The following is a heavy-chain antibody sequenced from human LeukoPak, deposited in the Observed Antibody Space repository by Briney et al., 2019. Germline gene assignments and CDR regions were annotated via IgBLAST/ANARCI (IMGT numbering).Heavy chain of an antibody. CDR2: IYYSGST. V-gene: IGHV4-59*01. J-gene: IGHJ3*02. CDR1: GGSISTYF. CDR3: ARCQSKYFYDRGGFDI. Sequence: SETLSLTCTVSGGSISTYFWTRIRQPPGKGLEWIGNIYYSGSTNYRPSLKSRATISVDTSRNQFSLRLSSVTAADTAVYYCARCQSKYFYDRGGFDIWGQGTMVTVSS. D-gene: IGHD3-22*01.